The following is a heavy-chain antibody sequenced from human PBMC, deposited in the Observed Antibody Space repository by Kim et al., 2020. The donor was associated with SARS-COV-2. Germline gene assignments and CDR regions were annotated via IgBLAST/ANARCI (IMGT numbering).Heavy chain of an antibody. CDR1: GGSFSGYY. V-gene: IGHV4-34*01. J-gene: IGHJ5*02. D-gene: IGHD3-16*02. CDR2: INHSGST. Sequence: SETLSLTCAVYGGSFSGYYWSWIRQPPGKGLEWIGEINHSGSTNYNPYLKSRVTISVDTSKNQFSLKLSSVTAADTAVYYCAREKYVWGSYRHNWFDPWGQGTLVTVSS. CDR3: AREKYVWGSYRHNWFDP.